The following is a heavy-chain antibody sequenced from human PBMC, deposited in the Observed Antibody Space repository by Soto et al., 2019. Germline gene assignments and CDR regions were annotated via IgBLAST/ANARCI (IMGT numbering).Heavy chain of an antibody. D-gene: IGHD6-6*01. CDR3: ARDHQQGSSHPNFDY. J-gene: IGHJ4*02. V-gene: IGHV4-61*01. Sequence: QVQLQESGPGLVKPSETLSLTCTVSGGSVRSGSYYWSWIRQPPGKGLEWIGYIYYSGSTNYNPSVKSRVTISVDTSKNQFSLKLSSVTAADTAVYYCARDHQQGSSHPNFDYWVQGTLVTVSS. CDR1: GGSVRSGSYY. CDR2: IYYSGST.